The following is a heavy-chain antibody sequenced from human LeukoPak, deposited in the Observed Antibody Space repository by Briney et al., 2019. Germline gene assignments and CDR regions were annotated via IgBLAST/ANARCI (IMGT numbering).Heavy chain of an antibody. Sequence: PGGSLRLSCAASGFTFSSYSMNWVRQAPGKGLEWVSSISSRSSYIYYADSVKGRFTISRGNAKNSLYLQMNGLRAEDTAVYYCAPTVTTYVPWGQGTLVTVSS. J-gene: IGHJ5*02. CDR1: GFTFSSYS. CDR3: APTVTTYVP. CDR2: ISSRSSYI. D-gene: IGHD4-11*01. V-gene: IGHV3-21*01.